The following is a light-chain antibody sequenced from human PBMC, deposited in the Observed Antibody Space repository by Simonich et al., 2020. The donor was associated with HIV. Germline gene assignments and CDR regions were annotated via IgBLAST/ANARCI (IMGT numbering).Light chain of an antibody. CDR2: EDS. J-gene: IGLJ2*01. V-gene: IGLV3-10*01. Sequence: SYELTQPPSVSVSPGQTARITCSGDALPKKYAYWYQQQSGQAPVLVIYEDSKRPSGIPVRFSGSSSGTMATLTISGAQVEDEADYYCYSTDSSGNHRVFGGGTQLTVL. CDR3: YSTDSSGNHRV. CDR1: ALPKKY.